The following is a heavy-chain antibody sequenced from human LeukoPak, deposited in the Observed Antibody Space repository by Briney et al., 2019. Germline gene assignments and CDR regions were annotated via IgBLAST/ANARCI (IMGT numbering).Heavy chain of an antibody. J-gene: IGHJ2*01. CDR1: GGTIKNNY. V-gene: IGHV4-59*01. Sequence: SETLSLTCTVSGGTIKNNYWSWIRQPPGKALEWIGYVYSNGNTNYNPSLKSRVTMSIETSKNQFSLKVPSVTAADTAVYYCAGGTFDGPLYGTYWYFHVWGRGTLVTVSS. D-gene: IGHD1-14*01. CDR3: AGGTFDGPLYGTYWYFHV. CDR2: VYSNGNT.